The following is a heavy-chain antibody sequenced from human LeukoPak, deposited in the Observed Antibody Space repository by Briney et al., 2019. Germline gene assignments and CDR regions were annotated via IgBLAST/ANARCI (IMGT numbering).Heavy chain of an antibody. J-gene: IGHJ4*02. D-gene: IGHD1-14*01. CDR3: ARDEVITFRLFDH. CDR1: GFTFSSYS. Sequence: GGSLRLSCAASGFTFSSYSMIWVRQAPGKGLEWLAVIWYDGNTKYYSDSVKGRFTISRDSSKNTLYLEMNSLRAEDTAVYYCARDEVITFRLFDHWGQGTLVTVSS. CDR2: IWYDGNTK. V-gene: IGHV3-33*08.